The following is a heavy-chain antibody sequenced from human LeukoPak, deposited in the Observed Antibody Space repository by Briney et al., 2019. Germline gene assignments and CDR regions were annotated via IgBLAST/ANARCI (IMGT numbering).Heavy chain of an antibody. CDR3: ARGGYDSSGYYSPLDY. Sequence: PGGSLRLSCAASGFTFSSYGMHWVRQAPGKGLEWVAFIRYDGGNKYYADSVKGRFTISRDNSKNTLYLQMNSLRAEDTAVYYCARGGYDSSGYYSPLDYWGQGTLVTVSS. V-gene: IGHV3-30*02. J-gene: IGHJ4*02. CDR1: GFTFSSYG. CDR2: IRYDGGNK. D-gene: IGHD3-22*01.